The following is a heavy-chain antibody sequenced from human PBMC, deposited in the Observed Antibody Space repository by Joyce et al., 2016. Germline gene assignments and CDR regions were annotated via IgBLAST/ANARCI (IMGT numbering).Heavy chain of an antibody. V-gene: IGHV1-18*04. CDR1: GYSFVSYG. D-gene: IGHD3-3*01. CDR3: ARQEYDFWTGADPLDI. CDR2: VSGYNGHT. J-gene: IGHJ3*02. Sequence: QGHLVQSGGEVKRPGASVWVSCKASGYSFVSYGISWVRQAPGEGLEWMGWVSGYNGHTKYSERLKGRLALTTDASSSTAYMELRSLRSDDTTVYFCARQEYDFWTGADPLDIWGQGTVVTVSS.